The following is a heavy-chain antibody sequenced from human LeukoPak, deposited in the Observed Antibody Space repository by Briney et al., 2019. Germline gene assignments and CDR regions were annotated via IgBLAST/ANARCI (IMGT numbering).Heavy chain of an antibody. CDR3: AKHQDRGSGYSSSWYYYYYYMDV. Sequence: GGSLRLSCAASGFTFSSYAMSWVRQAPGKGLEWVSAISGSGGSTYYADSVKGRFTISRDNSKNTLYLQMNSLRAEDTAVYYCAKHQDRGSGYSSSWYYYYYYMDVWGKGTTVTVSS. CDR1: GFTFSSYA. J-gene: IGHJ6*03. CDR2: ISGSGGST. V-gene: IGHV3-23*01. D-gene: IGHD6-13*01.